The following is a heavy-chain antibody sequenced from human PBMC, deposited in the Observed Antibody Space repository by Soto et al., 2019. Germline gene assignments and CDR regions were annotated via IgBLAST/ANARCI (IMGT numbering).Heavy chain of an antibody. CDR1: GFTFSSYA. CDR2: ISGSGGST. Sequence: EVQLLESGGGLVQPGGSLRLSCAASGFTFSSYAMSWVRQAPGKGLEWVSAISGSGGSTYYADSVKGRFTISRDNSKNTLYLQMNSLRAEDTAEYYCAKDSRVFGVVIPNDYWGQGTLVTVSS. V-gene: IGHV3-23*01. CDR3: AKDSRVFGVVIPNDY. D-gene: IGHD3-3*01. J-gene: IGHJ4*02.